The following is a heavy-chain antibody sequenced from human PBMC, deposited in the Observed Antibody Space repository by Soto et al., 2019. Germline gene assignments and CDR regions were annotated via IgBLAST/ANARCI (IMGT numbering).Heavy chain of an antibody. CDR2: ISGSGDST. J-gene: IGHJ4*02. CDR1: GFTFSGSA. V-gene: IGHV3-23*01. D-gene: IGHD3-10*01. Sequence: GGSLRLSCAASGFTFSGSAMTWVRQAPGKGLKWVSSISGSGDSTYYADSVKGRFTISRDNSRNTLFLQMNTLRAEDTAVYYCAVYGNDYWGQGTLVTVSS. CDR3: AVYGNDY.